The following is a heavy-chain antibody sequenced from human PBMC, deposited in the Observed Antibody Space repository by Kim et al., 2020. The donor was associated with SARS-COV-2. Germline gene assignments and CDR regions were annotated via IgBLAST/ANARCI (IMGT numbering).Heavy chain of an antibody. CDR3: AVRTSWKPPVFGYYYYYLD. CDR2: MNPNSGNT. V-gene: IGHV1-8*01. J-gene: IGHJ6*03. Sequence: ASVKVSCKASGYTFTSYAINWVRQATGQGLEWMGWMNPNSGNTGYAQKCQGRVTMTRKTPISTAYMELSSLRSADTAVYYCAVRTSWKPPVFGYYYYYLD. CDR1: GYTFTSYA. D-gene: IGHD2-2*01.